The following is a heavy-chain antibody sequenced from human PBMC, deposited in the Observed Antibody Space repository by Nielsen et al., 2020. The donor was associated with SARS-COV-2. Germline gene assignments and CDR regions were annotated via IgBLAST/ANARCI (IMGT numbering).Heavy chain of an antibody. CDR3: ARDYGSGSFDY. J-gene: IGHJ4*02. CDR1: GGTFSSYA. D-gene: IGHD3-10*01. V-gene: IGHV1-69*04. CDR2: IIPILGIA. Sequence: SVKVSYKASGGTFSSYAISWVRQAPGQGLEWMGRIIPILGIANYAQKFQGRVTITADKSTSTAYMELSSLRSEDTAVYYCARDYGSGSFDYWGQGTLVTVSS.